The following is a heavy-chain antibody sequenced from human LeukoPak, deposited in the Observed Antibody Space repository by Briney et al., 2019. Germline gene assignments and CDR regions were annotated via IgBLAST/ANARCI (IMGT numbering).Heavy chain of an antibody. D-gene: IGHD3-22*01. CDR3: AKDRLVVTYAFDI. CDR1: GFTFSSYG. V-gene: IGHV3-30*18. J-gene: IGHJ3*02. Sequence: QSGGSLRLSCAASGFTFSSYGMHWVRQAPGKGLEWVAVISYDGSNKYYADSVKGRFTISRDNSKNTLYLQMNCLRAEDTAVYYCAKDRLVVTYAFDIWGQGTMVTVSS. CDR2: ISYDGSNK.